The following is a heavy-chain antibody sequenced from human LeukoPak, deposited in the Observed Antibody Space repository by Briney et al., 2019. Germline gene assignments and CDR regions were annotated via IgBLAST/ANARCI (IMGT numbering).Heavy chain of an antibody. D-gene: IGHD4-17*01. CDR2: INGSGGST. CDR1: GFTFSSYA. Sequence: GGSLRLSCAASGFTFSSYAMSWVRQAPGKGLEWVSAINGSGGSTYYADSVKGRFTISRDNSKNTLYLQMNSLRAEDTAVYYCAKSKDYGDYGNPFDYWGQGTLVTVSS. CDR3: AKSKDYGDYGNPFDY. J-gene: IGHJ4*02. V-gene: IGHV3-23*01.